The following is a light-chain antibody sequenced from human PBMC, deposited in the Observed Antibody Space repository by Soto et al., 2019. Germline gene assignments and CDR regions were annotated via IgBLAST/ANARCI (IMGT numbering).Light chain of an antibody. Sequence: EIMLTQSPGTLSLSPGEGATLSCRASQSVSTTVAWYQQRPGQAPRLLIYGASNRAGGVPDRFSGSGSGTDFTLTISRLEPEDFAVYYCQQRSNWPRTFGQGTKVDIK. CDR1: QSVSTT. J-gene: IGKJ1*01. CDR3: QQRSNWPRT. CDR2: GAS. V-gene: IGKV3-11*01.